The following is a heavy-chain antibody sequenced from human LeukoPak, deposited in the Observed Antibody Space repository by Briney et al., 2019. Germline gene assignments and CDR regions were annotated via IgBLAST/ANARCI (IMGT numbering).Heavy chain of an antibody. D-gene: IGHD3-10*02. J-gene: IGHJ6*04. CDR1: GFTFSSYE. CDR3: AELGITMIGGV. Sequence: GGSLRLSCAASGFTFSSYEMNWVRQAPGKGLEWVSYISGSGSTIYYADSVKGRFTISRDNAKNSLYLQMNSLRAEDTAVYYCAELGITMIGGVWGEGTTVTISS. CDR2: ISGSGSTI. V-gene: IGHV3-48*03.